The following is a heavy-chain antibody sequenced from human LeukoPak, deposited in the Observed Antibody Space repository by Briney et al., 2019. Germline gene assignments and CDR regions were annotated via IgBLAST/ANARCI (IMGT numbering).Heavy chain of an antibody. D-gene: IGHD6-19*01. CDR2: TYYRSKWYN. CDR3: ARDFGTTGWHTFDY. Sequence: PSQTLSLTCVVSGGSVCSKNGAWNWIRQSPSRGLEWLGRTYYRSKWYNDYAESMEGRMTISQDTSKNQYSLHLNSVTPDDTAVYYCARDFGTTGWHTFDYWGQGTLVTVSS. CDR1: GGSVCSKNGA. J-gene: IGHJ4*02. V-gene: IGHV6-1*01.